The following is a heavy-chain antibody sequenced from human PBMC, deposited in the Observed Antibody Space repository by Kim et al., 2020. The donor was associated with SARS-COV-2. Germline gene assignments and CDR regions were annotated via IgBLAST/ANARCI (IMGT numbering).Heavy chain of an antibody. J-gene: IGHJ6*02. CDR1: GYTFSRHG. V-gene: IGHV3-33*03. Sequence: GGSLRLSCAASGYTFSRHGMHWVRQAPGKGLEWVAIIWNDGGSKYYADSVKGRFTISKDNSKNMVYLQMNSLRAEDTAVYYCAKDDSQYCSSTSCGGRGMDVWGQGTTATVSS. CDR2: IWNDGGSK. D-gene: IGHD2-2*01. CDR3: AKDDSQYCSSTSCGGRGMDV.